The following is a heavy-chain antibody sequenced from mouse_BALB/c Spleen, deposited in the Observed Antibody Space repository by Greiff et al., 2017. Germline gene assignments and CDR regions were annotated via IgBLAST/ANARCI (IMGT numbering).Heavy chain of an antibody. D-gene: IGHD1-1*01. CDR3: ARKGYGSSYLFAY. CDR1: GFSLTSYG. CDR2: IWSGGST. Sequence: QVQLQQSGPGLVQPSQSLSITCTVSGFSLTSYGVHWVRQSPGKGLEWLGVIWSGGSTDYNAAFISRLSISKDNSKSQVFFKMNGLQANDTAIYYCARKGYGSSYLFAYWGQGTLVTVAA. J-gene: IGHJ3*01. V-gene: IGHV2-2*02.